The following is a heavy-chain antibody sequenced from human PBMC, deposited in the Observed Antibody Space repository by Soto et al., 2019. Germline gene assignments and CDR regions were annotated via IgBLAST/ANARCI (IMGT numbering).Heavy chain of an antibody. CDR1: GGSISSSSYY. J-gene: IGHJ5*02. CDR2: IYYSGST. CDR3: ARTRQGWFDP. Sequence: PSETLSLTCTVSGGSISSSSYYWGWIRRPPGKGLEWIGSIYYSGSTYYNPSLKSRVTISVDTSKNQFSLKLSSVTAADTAVYYCARTRQGWFDPWGQGTLVTVSS. D-gene: IGHD6-25*01. V-gene: IGHV4-39*01.